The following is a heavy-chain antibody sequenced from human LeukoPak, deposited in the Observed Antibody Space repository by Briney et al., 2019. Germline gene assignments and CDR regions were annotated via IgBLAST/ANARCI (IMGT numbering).Heavy chain of an antibody. CDR2: IHYSGST. J-gene: IGHJ4*02. D-gene: IGHD4/OR15-4a*01. Sequence: SETSSLTCTVSGVSISTDYWTWVRQSPGKGLEWIGYIHYSGSTSYNPSLKSRVTISVDTSKNQFSLKLTSVTSADTAVYYCARDAGATAYWGQGALVTVSS. V-gene: IGHV4-59*13. CDR3: ARDAGATAY. CDR1: GVSISTDY.